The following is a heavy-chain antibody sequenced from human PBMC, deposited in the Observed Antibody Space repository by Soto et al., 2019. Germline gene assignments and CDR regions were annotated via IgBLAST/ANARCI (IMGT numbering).Heavy chain of an antibody. CDR1: GYTFTRSG. V-gene: IGHV1-18*01. CDR2: ISSYNGDT. J-gene: IGHJ6*02. Sequence: QVQLVQSGAEVKKPGASVKVSCKASGYTFTRSGISWVRQAPGQGPEWMGWISSYNGDTNYAQTFQGRVTMTTDTPTRQAYMELRSLRSDDTAVYYCAREGGAPYSYYGMDVWGQGTPVTVSS. D-gene: IGHD3-10*01. CDR3: AREGGAPYSYYGMDV.